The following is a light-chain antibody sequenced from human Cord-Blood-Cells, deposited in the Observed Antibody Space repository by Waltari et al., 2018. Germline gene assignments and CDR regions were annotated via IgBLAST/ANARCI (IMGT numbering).Light chain of an antibody. CDR2: GAS. CDR3: QQYGSSPYT. CDR1: QSVSSSY. J-gene: IGKJ2*01. Sequence: IGLAQSPVTLCSSPGEGPTLSCRASQSVSSSYLAWYQQKPGQAPRLLIYGASSRATGIPDRFSGSGSGTDFTLTISRLEPEDFAVYYCQQYGSSPYTFGQGTKLEIK. V-gene: IGKV3-20*01.